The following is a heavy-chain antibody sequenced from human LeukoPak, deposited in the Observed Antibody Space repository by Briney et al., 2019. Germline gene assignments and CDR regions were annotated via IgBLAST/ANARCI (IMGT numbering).Heavy chain of an antibody. D-gene: IGHD3-22*01. V-gene: IGHV4-39*07. CDR2: IYYSGST. J-gene: IGHJ4*02. CDR1: GGSISSSSYY. CDR3: ARGPLEDSSGYYPFDY. Sequence: SETLSLTCTVSGGSISSSSYYWGWIRQPPGKGLEWIGSIYYSGSTYYNPSLKSRVTISVDTSKNQFSLKLSSVTAADTAVYYCARGPLEDSSGYYPFDYWGQGTLVTVSS.